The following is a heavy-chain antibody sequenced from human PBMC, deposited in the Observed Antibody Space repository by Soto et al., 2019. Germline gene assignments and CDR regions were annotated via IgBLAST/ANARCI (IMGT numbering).Heavy chain of an antibody. D-gene: IGHD6-19*01. V-gene: IGHV3-30-3*01. CDR2: ISYDGSNK. CDR1: GFTFRIYA. CDR3: ATLAVAGEGSDY. Sequence: QVQLVESGGGVVQPGRSLRLSCAASGFTFRIYAIHWVRQAPGKGLEWVAVISYDGSNKYYADSVKGRFTISRDNSKITLYLQMNSVRAEDTAVYYCATLAVAGEGSDYWGQGTLVTVSS. J-gene: IGHJ4*02.